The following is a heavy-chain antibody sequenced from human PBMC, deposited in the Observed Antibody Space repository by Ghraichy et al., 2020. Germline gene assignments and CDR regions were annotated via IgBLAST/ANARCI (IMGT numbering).Heavy chain of an antibody. CDR1: GFTFTSYA. Sequence: GSLRLSCAASGFTFTSYALSWVRQAPGKGLEWVSGISGGGSNTYYADSVKGRFTISRDNSKNTLCLQMNSLRAEDTAVYYCSRSMTVGGTGRWSVYFGMDVWGQGTTVTVSS. J-gene: IGHJ6*02. D-gene: IGHD3-22*01. V-gene: IGHV3-23*01. CDR2: ISGGGSNT. CDR3: SRSMTVGGTGRWSVYFGMDV.